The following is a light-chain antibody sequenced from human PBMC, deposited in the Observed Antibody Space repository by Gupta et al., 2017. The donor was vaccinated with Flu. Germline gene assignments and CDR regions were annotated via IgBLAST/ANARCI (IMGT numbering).Light chain of an antibody. CDR2: KDS. V-gene: IGLV3-25*03. CDR1: ALPRQY. J-gene: IGLJ3*02. CDR3: QSTDSSGTYRV. Sequence: SYELIQPPSVSVSPGQPARITCSGDALPRQYAYWYQQKPGQAPVLVIYKDSERPPGIPERFSGSSSGTIVTLTISGVQAEDEADYHCQSTDSSGTYRVFGGGTKLTVL.